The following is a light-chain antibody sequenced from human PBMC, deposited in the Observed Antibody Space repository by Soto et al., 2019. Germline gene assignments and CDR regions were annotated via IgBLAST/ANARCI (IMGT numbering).Light chain of an antibody. CDR2: GVN. J-gene: IGLJ3*02. CDR3: GSFTTSRIWV. Sequence: QSALTQPASVSGSPGQSITVSCTGNSSGFGDDKYVSWYQQQPGKGPNLLIYGVNSRPSGISNRFSGSKSGNTASLTISGLQVEDEAEYFCGSFTTSRIWVFGGGTKLTVL. V-gene: IGLV2-14*01. CDR1: SSGFGDDKY.